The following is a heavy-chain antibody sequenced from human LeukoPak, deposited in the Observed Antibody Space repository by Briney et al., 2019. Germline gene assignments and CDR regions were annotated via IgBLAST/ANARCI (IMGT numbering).Heavy chain of an antibody. Sequence: PGGSLRLSCAASGFTFSTYWMSWVRQAPGKGLERVANIKQDGSEKVYVDSVKGRFTISRDNAQNSLFLQMNALRAEDTAVYYCARDPYSSTWSYGMDVWGQGTTVTVSS. CDR2: IKQDGSEK. D-gene: IGHD6-13*01. CDR1: GFTFSTYW. V-gene: IGHV3-7*05. CDR3: ARDPYSSTWSYGMDV. J-gene: IGHJ6*02.